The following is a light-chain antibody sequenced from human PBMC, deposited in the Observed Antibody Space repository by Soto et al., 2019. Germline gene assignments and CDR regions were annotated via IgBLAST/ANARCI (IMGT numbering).Light chain of an antibody. V-gene: IGLV1-51*01. CDR2: DSN. CDR1: SSNIGKYY. Sequence: QSVLTQPHSVSAAPGQTVTISCSGSSSNIGKYYVSWYQQLPGEAPKLLIYDSNKRPSGIPERFSPSSSGTSATLGITGLQTGDEADYYCGAWDDSLRLYVFGPGTKVTVL. J-gene: IGLJ1*01. CDR3: GAWDDSLRLYV.